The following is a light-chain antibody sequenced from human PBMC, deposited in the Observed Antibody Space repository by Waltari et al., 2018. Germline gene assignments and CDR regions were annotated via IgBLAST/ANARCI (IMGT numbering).Light chain of an antibody. CDR3: VAWDDSLSGLWV. V-gene: IGLV1-47*01. J-gene: IGLJ3*02. Sequence: QSVLTQSPSASGTPGQRVTISCSGSRSNIGRNYVYWYQQLPGTAPKLLIYRSVQRPSGVPARFSGSKSGTSASLAISGLRSEDEGDYYCVAWDDSLSGLWVFGGGTKLTVL. CDR2: RSV. CDR1: RSNIGRNY.